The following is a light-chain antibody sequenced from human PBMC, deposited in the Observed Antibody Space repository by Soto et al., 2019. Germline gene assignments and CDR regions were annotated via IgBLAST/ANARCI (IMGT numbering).Light chain of an antibody. Sequence: DIVLTQSPATLSFSPWETATLSCRASQSVSSSLAWYQQKPGQAPRLLIYDASNRATGIPARFSGSGSGTDFTLTISSLEPEDFAVYYCQQRSNWPGTFGQGTKVDIK. CDR2: DAS. CDR1: QSVSSS. J-gene: IGKJ1*01. V-gene: IGKV3-11*01. CDR3: QQRSNWPGT.